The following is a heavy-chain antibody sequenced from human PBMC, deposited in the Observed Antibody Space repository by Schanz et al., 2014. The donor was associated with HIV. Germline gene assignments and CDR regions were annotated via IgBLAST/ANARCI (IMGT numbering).Heavy chain of an antibody. CDR3: ARDKSNLGMDS. CDR2: ITNSGNRM. Sequence: QVQLVESGGGSVKPGGSLRLSCAASGFSLGDYYMSWIRQAPGKGLEWISYITNSGNRMNYADSVKGRFITSRDNAKNSLYLQMNTLRADDTAVYYCARDKSNLGMDSWGQGTLVTVSS. V-gene: IGHV3-11*01. CDR1: GFSLGDYY. J-gene: IGHJ5*01.